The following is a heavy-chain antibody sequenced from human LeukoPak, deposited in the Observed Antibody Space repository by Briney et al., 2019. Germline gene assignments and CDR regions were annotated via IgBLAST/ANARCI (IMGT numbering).Heavy chain of an antibody. CDR1: GFTFSLYW. J-gene: IGHJ5*02. Sequence: GVLRLSCAASGFTFSLYWMSWVRQPPGEGLEWIGEVYHTGSSNYNPSLKSRVTISVDKSKSQFSLNLSSVTAADTAVYYCARGGTTVAGTFWFDPWGQGTLVTVSS. V-gene: IGHV4-4*02. CDR3: ARGGTTVAGTFWFDP. CDR2: VYHTGSS. D-gene: IGHD6-19*01.